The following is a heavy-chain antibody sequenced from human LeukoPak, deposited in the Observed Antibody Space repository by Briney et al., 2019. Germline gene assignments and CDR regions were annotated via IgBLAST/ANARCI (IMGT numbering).Heavy chain of an antibody. CDR2: IKQDGSET. CDR3: ARDRAAPTWFFDL. CDR1: GFTFSSYW. V-gene: IGHV3-7*01. J-gene: IGHJ2*01. D-gene: IGHD2-15*01. Sequence: PGGSLRLSCAASGFTFSSYWMTRVRQAPGKGLEWVANIKQDGSETYYVDSVKGRFTISRDNAKHSLYLQMNSLRDEDTAVYYCARDRAAPTWFFDLWGRGTLVLVSS.